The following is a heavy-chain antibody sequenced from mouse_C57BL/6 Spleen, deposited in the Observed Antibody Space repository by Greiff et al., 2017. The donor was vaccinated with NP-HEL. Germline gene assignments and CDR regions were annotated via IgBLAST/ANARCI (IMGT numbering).Heavy chain of an antibody. CDR1: GFSLTSYG. V-gene: IGHV2-2*01. CDR3: ARNGRGYDPGRDYYAMDY. J-gene: IGHJ4*01. CDR2: IWSGGST. Sequence: VMLVESGPGLVQPSQSLSITCTVSGFSLTSYGVHWVRQSPGKGLEWLGVIWSGGSTDYNAAFISRLSISKDNSKSQVFFKMNSLQADDTAIYYCARNGRGYDPGRDYYAMDYWGQGTSVTVSS. D-gene: IGHD2-3*01.